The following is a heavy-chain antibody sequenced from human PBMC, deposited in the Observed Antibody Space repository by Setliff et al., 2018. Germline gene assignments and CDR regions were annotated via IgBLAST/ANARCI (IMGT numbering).Heavy chain of an antibody. V-gene: IGHV3-21*01. J-gene: IGHJ4*02. Sequence: GASLKISCAASGFTFNSYSMNWVRQAPGKGLEWVSPISSSTYINYADSVKGRFTISRDNAKNSLYLQMYSLRAEDTAVYYCARNPLPHGPEGHFDYWGQGTLVTVSS. CDR2: ISSSTYI. CDR3: ARNPLPHGPEGHFDY. CDR1: GFTFNSYS.